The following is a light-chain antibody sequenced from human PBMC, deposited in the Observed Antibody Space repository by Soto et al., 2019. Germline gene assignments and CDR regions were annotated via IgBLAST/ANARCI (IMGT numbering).Light chain of an antibody. CDR2: EAS. J-gene: IGKJ2*01. Sequence: DIQMTQSPSTLSASVGDTVTITCRAGQGISRWLAWYQQKPGRAPNLLIYEASTLESGVPSRFSGSGSGTEFTLTISSLQPEDVATYYCQQSHSTPYTFGQGTKLDIK. CDR1: QGISRW. V-gene: IGKV1-5*03. CDR3: QQSHSTPYT.